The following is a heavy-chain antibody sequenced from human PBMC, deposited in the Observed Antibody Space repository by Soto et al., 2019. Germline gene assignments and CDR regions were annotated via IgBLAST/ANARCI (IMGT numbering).Heavy chain of an antibody. Sequence: AGGSPRVWSGAAGGTFGGYGGRWVRQAPGQGLEWVALISYDGSNKYYADSVKGRFTISRDNSKNTLYLQMNSLRPEDTAVYHCARDQGGTTLYYHGMDVWGQGTTVTVSS. CDR3: ARDQGGTTLYYHGMDV. J-gene: IGHJ6*02. V-gene: IGHV3-30-3*01. CDR2: ISYDGSNK. CDR1: GGTFGGYG. D-gene: IGHD1-7*01.